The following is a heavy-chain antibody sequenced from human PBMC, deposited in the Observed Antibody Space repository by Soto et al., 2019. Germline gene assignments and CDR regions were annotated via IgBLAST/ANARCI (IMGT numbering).Heavy chain of an antibody. D-gene: IGHD3-22*01. J-gene: IGHJ4*02. Sequence: NPSATLSLTCAVSGGSISSGDYYWSWIRQPPGKGLEWIGYIYYSGSTYYNPSLKSRVTISVDTSKNQFSLKLISVTAADTAVYYCARGSYYYDSSGYYWGLGPEDNYFDYWGQGTLVTVSS. V-gene: IGHV4-30-4*01. CDR2: IYYSGST. CDR3: ARGSYYYDSSGYYWGLGPEDNYFDY. CDR1: GGSISSGDYY.